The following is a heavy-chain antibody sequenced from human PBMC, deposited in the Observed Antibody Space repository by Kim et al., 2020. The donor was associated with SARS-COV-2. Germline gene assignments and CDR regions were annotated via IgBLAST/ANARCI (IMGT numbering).Heavy chain of an antibody. J-gene: IGHJ6*02. CDR3: YSSGWYYYYGMDV. D-gene: IGHD6-19*01. Sequence: YADSVKGRFTISRDNSKNTLYLQMNSLRAEEPAVYYAYSSGWYYYYGMDVWGQGTTVTVSS. V-gene: IGHV3-23*01.